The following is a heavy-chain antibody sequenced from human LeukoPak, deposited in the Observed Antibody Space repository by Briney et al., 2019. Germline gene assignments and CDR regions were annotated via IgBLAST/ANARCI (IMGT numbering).Heavy chain of an antibody. CDR1: GGSISSGGYS. J-gene: IGHJ4*02. CDR2: IYHSGST. Sequence: PSETLSLTCAVSGGSISSGGYSWSWIRQPPGKGLEWIGYIYHSGSTYYNPSLKSRVTISVDRPKNQFSLKLSSVTAADTAVYYCASGDSSGWALPFDYWGQGTLVTVSS. V-gene: IGHV4-30-2*01. CDR3: ASGDSSGWALPFDY. D-gene: IGHD6-19*01.